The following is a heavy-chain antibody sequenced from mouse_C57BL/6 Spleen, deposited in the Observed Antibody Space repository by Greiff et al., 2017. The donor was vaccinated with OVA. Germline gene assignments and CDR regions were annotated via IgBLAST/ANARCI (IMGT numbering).Heavy chain of an antibody. Sequence: DVKLVESGPELVKPGASVKISCKASGYTFTDYYMNWVKQSHGKSLEWIGDINPNNGGTSYNQKFKGKATLTVDKSSSTAYMELRSLTSEDSAVYYCANDYVFAYWGQGTLVTVSA. CDR2: INPNNGGT. V-gene: IGHV1-26*01. J-gene: IGHJ3*01. D-gene: IGHD2-4*01. CDR3: ANDYVFAY. CDR1: GYTFTDYY.